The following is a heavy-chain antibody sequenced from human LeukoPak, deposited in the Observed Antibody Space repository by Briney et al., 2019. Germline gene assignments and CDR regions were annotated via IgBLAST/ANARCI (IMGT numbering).Heavy chain of an antibody. CDR1: GFTFSSYA. CDR3: ANGEYSSSALDH. J-gene: IGHJ4*02. V-gene: IGHV3-23*01. D-gene: IGHD6-6*01. CDR2: ISSSGGRT. Sequence: PGRSLRLSCAASGFTFSSYAMSWVRQAPGKGLEWVSVISSSGGRTYYADSVKGRFTISRDNSKNTLYLQMNSLRAEDTALYYCANGEYSSSALDHWGQGTLVTVSS.